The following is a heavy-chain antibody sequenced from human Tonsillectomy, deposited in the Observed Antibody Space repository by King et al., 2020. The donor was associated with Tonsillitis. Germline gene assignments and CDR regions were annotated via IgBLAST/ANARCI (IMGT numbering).Heavy chain of an antibody. V-gene: IGHV2-70*01. D-gene: IGHD3-3*01. CDR3: ARISNDFWSGYADY. CDR2: LDWDDDK. CDR1: GFSLSTSGMC. Sequence: TLKESGPALVKPTQTLTLTCTFSGFSLSTSGMCVSWIRQPPGKALEWLSLLDWDDDKFYSTSLKTRLTISRDTSKNQVVLTMTNMDPLDTATYYCARISNDFWSGYADYWGRGTLVTVSS. J-gene: IGHJ4*02.